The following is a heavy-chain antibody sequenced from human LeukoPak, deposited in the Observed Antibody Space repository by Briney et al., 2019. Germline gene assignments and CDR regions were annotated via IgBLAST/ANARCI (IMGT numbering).Heavy chain of an antibody. Sequence: PGGSLRLSCAASEFIFGPFAMNWVRQAPGKGLEWVSAISTYSDYIYYADSVKGRFTISRDNAKNSLYLQMNSLRAEDTAVYYCARDQRIQAGTNYYYGMDVWGQGTTVTVSS. D-gene: IGHD1-14*01. J-gene: IGHJ6*02. CDR2: ISTYSDYI. CDR3: ARDQRIQAGTNYYYGMDV. CDR1: EFIFGPFA. V-gene: IGHV3-21*01.